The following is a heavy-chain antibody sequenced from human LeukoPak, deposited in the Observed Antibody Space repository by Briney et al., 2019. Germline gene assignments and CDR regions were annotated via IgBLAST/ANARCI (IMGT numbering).Heavy chain of an antibody. V-gene: IGHV3-23*01. J-gene: IGHJ4*02. Sequence: GGSLRLSCAASGFTFSSYALSWVRQAPGKGLEWVSAISDNGGPTFYAASVKGRFNITRDNSKNTLYVQMNSLRGEDTAVYYCAKDYGPKQLVFLDSWGQGTLVTVSS. CDR1: GFTFSSYA. D-gene: IGHD6-13*01. CDR3: AKDYGPKQLVFLDS. CDR2: ISDNGGPT.